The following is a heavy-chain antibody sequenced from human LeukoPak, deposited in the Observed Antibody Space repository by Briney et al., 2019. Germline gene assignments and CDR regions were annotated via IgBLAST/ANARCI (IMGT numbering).Heavy chain of an antibody. J-gene: IGHJ4*02. CDR2: VKTDGTIA. Sequence: GGSLRLSCAASGFSFSNYWMHWVRQAPGKGLEWVARVKTDGTIAFYADSVRGRFIISRDNAKNTLYLQMNSLTAEDTAVYYCARPGDGFDYWGQGTLVTVSS. CDR1: GFSFSNYW. CDR3: ARPGDGFDY. V-gene: IGHV3-74*01. D-gene: IGHD3-10*01.